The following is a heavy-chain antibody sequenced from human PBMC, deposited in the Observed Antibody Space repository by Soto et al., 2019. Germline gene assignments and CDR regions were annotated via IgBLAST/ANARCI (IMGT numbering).Heavy chain of an antibody. CDR2: IDWDDDK. V-gene: IGHV2-70*11. CDR1: GFSLSTSGMC. D-gene: IGHD4-4*01. J-gene: IGHJ6*03. CDR3: ARIRATNTVTDYYYYYMDV. Sequence: SGPTLVKPTQTLTLTCTFSGFSLSTSGMCVSWIRQPPGKALEWLARIDWDDDKYYSTSLKTRLTISKDTSKNQVVLTMTNMDPVDTATYYYARIRATNTVTDYYYYYMDVWGKGTTVTVSS.